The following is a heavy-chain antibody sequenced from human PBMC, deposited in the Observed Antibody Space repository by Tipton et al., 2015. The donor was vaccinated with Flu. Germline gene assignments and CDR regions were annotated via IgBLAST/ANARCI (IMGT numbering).Heavy chain of an antibody. J-gene: IGHJ4*02. V-gene: IGHV4-31*03. Sequence: TLSLTCSVSGGPISSGGDYWSWIRQHPGKGLEWIGHIYYIGSTNYNPSLKSRVTISVDTSKNQFSLKLSSVTAADTAVYYCARGLSGSGSYQGRYFDYWGQGTLVTVSS. CDR3: ARGLSGSGSYQGRYFDY. CDR1: GGPISSGGDY. D-gene: IGHD3-10*01. CDR2: IYYIGST.